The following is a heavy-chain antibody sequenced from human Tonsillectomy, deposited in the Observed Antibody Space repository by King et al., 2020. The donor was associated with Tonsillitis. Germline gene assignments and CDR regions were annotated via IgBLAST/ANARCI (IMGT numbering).Heavy chain of an antibody. V-gene: IGHV4-61*02. CDR2: IYTSGRI. CDR1: GGSISSGNYY. CDR3: ARGGEILTGGSLFAP. Sequence: QLQESGPGLVKPSQTLSLTCTVSGGSISSGNYYWSWIRQPAGEGLEWIGRIYTSGRINYNPSLESRVTMSVDTSKSQFSLKLSSVTAADTAVYYCARGGEILTGGSLFAPWGQGTLVTVSS. D-gene: IGHD3-9*01. J-gene: IGHJ5*02.